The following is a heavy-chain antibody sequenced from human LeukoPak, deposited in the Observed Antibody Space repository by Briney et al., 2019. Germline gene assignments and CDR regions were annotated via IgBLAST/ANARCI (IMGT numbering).Heavy chain of an antibody. D-gene: IGHD3-16*01. Sequence: GGSLRFSCAASGFTFSSFTMTWVRQAPGKGLEWVSAIGGRGGSTYYADSLEGRFTIARDNSKDMVYLQMNSLKVEGTAIYYCGEEGGAWGQGTKVTVSS. CDR3: GEEGGA. V-gene: IGHV3-23*01. CDR1: GFTFSSFT. J-gene: IGHJ5*02. CDR2: IGGRGGST.